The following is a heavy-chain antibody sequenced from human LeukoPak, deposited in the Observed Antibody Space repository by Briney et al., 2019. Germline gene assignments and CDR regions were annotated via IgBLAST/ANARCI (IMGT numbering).Heavy chain of an antibody. Sequence: GRPLRLSCAASGFTFSSYGMHWVRQAPGTGLEWVAVIWYDGSNKYYADSVKGRFTISRDNSKNTLYLQMNSLRAEDTAVYYCARGGDAITMVRGPSIGDYFDYWGQGTLVTVSS. D-gene: IGHD3-10*01. CDR3: ARGGDAITMVRGPSIGDYFDY. CDR1: GFTFSSYG. CDR2: IWYDGSNK. V-gene: IGHV3-33*01. J-gene: IGHJ4*02.